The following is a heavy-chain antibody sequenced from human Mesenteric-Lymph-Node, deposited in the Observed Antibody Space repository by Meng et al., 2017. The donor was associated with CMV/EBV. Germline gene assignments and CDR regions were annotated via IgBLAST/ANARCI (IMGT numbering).Heavy chain of an antibody. J-gene: IGHJ5*02. CDR1: GYTFTSYD. V-gene: IGHV1-8*03. CDR3: AREIMVPGKHNWFDP. Sequence: ASVKVSCKASGYTFTSYDINWVRQATGQGLEWMGWMNPNSGNTGYAQKFQGRVTITRNTSISTAYMELSSLRSEDTAVYYCAREIMVPGKHNWFDPWGQGTLVTVSS. CDR2: MNPNSGNT. D-gene: IGHD2-8*01.